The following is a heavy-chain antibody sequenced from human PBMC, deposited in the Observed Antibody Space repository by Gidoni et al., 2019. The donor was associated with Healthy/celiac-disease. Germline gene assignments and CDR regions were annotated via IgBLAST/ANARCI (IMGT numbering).Heavy chain of an antibody. D-gene: IGHD4-4*01. CDR1: GGPISSGGYS. Sequence: QLQLQESGSGLVKPSQTLSLTCAVSGGPISSGGYSWSWIRQPPGKGLEWIGYIYHSGSPYYNPSLKSRVTISGDRSKNQFSLKLSSVTAADTAVYYCARGQTDYSTNWFDPWGQGTLVTVSS. CDR3: ARGQTDYSTNWFDP. CDR2: IYHSGSP. V-gene: IGHV4-30-2*01. J-gene: IGHJ5*02.